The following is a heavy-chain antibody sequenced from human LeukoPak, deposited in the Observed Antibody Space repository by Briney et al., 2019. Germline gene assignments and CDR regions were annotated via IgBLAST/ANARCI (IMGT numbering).Heavy chain of an antibody. CDR3: VRDGQQVDQPPYDY. Sequence: GGSLRLSCPVSGFTLSSTDMHWVRQVQGKGLEWVSHIGPDGDTHYPDSVKGRFTISRDNAKNSVHLQLNSLRGDDTAVYYCVRDGQQVDQPPYDYWGQGTLVTVSS. D-gene: IGHD6-13*01. V-gene: IGHV3-13*01. CDR1: GFTLSSTD. CDR2: IGPDGDT. J-gene: IGHJ4*02.